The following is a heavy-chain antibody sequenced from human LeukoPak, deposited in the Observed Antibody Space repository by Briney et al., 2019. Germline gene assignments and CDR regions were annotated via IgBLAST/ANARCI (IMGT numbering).Heavy chain of an antibody. CDR2: IRYDGSNK. D-gene: IGHD3-10*01. V-gene: IGHV3-30*02. Sequence: GGSLRLSCAASGFTFSSYGMHWVRQAPGKGLEWVAFIRYDGSNKYYADSVKGRFTISRDNSKNTLYLQMNSLRAEDTAVYYCAKDLSREVRASDYWGQGTLVTVSS. J-gene: IGHJ4*02. CDR1: GFTFSSYG. CDR3: AKDLSREVRASDY.